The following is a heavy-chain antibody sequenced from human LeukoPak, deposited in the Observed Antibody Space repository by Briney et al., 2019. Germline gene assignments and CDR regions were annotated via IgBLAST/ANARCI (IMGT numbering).Heavy chain of an antibody. CDR1: GFIFSSYS. CDR2: ISSSSGAI. J-gene: IGHJ3*02. CDR3: VRDYMYAFDI. V-gene: IGHV3-48*01. Sequence: GGSLRLSCAASGFIFSSYSMNWVRQAPGKGLEWGSYISSSSGAIYYADSVRGRFTISRDNAESSLYLQMTSLRAEDTAVYFCVRDYMYAFDIWGQGTMVTVSS.